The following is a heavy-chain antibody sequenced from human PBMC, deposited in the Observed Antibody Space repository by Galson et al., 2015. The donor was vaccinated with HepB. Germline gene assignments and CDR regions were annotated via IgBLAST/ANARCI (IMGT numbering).Heavy chain of an antibody. V-gene: IGHV3-21*01. J-gene: IGHJ4*02. Sequence: SLRLSCAASGFTFRSYSMNWVRQAPGKGLEWVSSISPNDDYIYYAETLRGRFSISRDNARNSLYLQMNSLRAEDTAVYYCARGGLQKQRNDYFDFWGRGTLVTGSS. CDR2: ISPNDDYI. D-gene: IGHD3-10*01. CDR3: ARGGLQKQRNDYFDF. CDR1: GFTFRSYS.